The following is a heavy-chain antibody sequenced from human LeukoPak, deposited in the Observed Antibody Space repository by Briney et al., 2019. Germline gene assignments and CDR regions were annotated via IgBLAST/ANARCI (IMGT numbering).Heavy chain of an antibody. CDR3: ARGRLHYASLTGYPAE. Sequence: PGGSLRLSCADSGFTVSSNYMRGVRQAPGKGLDWGSVIYIVGSTQYADSLKGRFTLSKHKSNNTPYLQMNSLRAQDTPVYYCARGRLHYASLTGYPAEGGEGTLLTVP. V-gene: IGHV3-66*01. J-gene: IGHJ4*02. D-gene: IGHD3-9*01. CDR2: IYIVGST. CDR1: GFTVSSNY.